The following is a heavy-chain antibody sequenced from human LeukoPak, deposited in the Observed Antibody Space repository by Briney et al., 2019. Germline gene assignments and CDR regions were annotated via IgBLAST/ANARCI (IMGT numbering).Heavy chain of an antibody. J-gene: IGHJ4*02. V-gene: IGHV3-30*18. Sequence: GGSLRLSCAASGFTFSSYGMHWVRQAPGKGLEWVAVILYDGNTKYNEDSVKGRFTISRDNSKNTLYLQMDSLRAEDTAVYYCAKDRNRGYDFIDYWGQGALVTVT. CDR1: GFTFSSYG. CDR3: AKDRNRGYDFIDY. D-gene: IGHD5-12*01. CDR2: ILYDGNTK.